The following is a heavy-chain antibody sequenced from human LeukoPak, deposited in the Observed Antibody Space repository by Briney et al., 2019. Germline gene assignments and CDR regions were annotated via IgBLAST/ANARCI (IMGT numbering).Heavy chain of an antibody. CDR1: GGSFSGYY. J-gene: IGHJ4*02. D-gene: IGHD4-11*01. CDR2: IYYSGNT. Sequence: PSETLSLTCAVYGGSFSGYYWSWIRQPPGKGLEWIGYIYYSGNTNYNPSLKSRVTISVDTSKNQIFLKLGSVTAADTAMYYCASGNFIDYSNSIWGQGILVTVSS. V-gene: IGHV4-59*01. CDR3: ASGNFIDYSNSI.